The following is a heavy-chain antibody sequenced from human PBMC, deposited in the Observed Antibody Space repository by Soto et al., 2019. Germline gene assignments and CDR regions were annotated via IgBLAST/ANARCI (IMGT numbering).Heavy chain of an antibody. V-gene: IGHV2-5*02. CDR3: AHGYVQLLATFRCFET. Sequence: FGPTQVNPTQTLTLTCTISGFSITGNGEGVGWIRQPPGKALEWLALIYWADDKRYSPSLRNRLTITLDNSKDQVILTMTDMGSADTSTYFWAHGYVQLLATFRCFETWGQGTQVTIS. CDR1: GFSITGNGEG. D-gene: IGHD2-15*01. J-gene: IGHJ5*02. CDR2: IYWADDK.